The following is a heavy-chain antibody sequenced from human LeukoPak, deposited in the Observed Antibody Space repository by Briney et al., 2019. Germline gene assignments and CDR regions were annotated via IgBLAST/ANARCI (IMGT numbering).Heavy chain of an antibody. V-gene: IGHV3-23*01. Sequence: GGSLRLSCAASGFTFSSYAMSWVRQAPGKGLEWVSAISGSGGSTYCADSVKGRFTISRDNSKNTLYLQMNSLRAEGTAVYYCAKDGYSGYKDPYYFDYWGQGTLVTVSS. J-gene: IGHJ4*02. D-gene: IGHD5-12*01. CDR3: AKDGYSGYKDPYYFDY. CDR2: ISGSGGST. CDR1: GFTFSSYA.